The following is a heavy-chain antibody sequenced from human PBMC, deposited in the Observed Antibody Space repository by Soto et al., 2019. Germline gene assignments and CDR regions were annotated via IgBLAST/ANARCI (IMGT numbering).Heavy chain of an antibody. J-gene: IGHJ4*02. D-gene: IGHD1-26*01. CDR1: GFTFSSNG. V-gene: IGHV3-33*01. Sequence: GGSLRLSCAASGFTFSSNGMHWVRQAPGKGLEWVAVIWYDGSNKYYADSVEGRFTISRDNSKNTLYLQMNSLRAEDTAVYYCARWENNKRLDYRGQEALVTVSS. CDR2: IWYDGSNK. CDR3: ARWENNKRLDY.